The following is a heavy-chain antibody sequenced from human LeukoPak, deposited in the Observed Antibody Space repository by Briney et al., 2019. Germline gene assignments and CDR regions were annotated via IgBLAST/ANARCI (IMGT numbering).Heavy chain of an antibody. CDR3: ASSSGWNYVLN. V-gene: IGHV4-59*12. D-gene: IGHD1-7*01. CDR1: GGSISTYY. CDR2: IFYTGST. Sequence: PSETLSLTCTVSGGSISTYYWSWIRQPPGKGLEWLGYIFYTGSTNYNPSLKSRVTMSIDTSKNQFSLKLSSVTAADTAVYYCASSSGWNYVLNWGQGTLVTVSS. J-gene: IGHJ4*02.